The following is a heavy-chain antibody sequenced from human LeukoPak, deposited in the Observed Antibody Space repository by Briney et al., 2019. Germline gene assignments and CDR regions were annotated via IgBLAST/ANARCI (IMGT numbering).Heavy chain of an antibody. D-gene: IGHD2-15*01. Sequence: ASVKVSCKASGYTFIDNYIHWVRQAPGQGLEWKGWINPHNGGTKYALKFQGRVTMTSDRSTTTVYMEVTRLRSDDTAVFYCAREAASFGTSLGYMDVWGKGTTVTVSS. V-gene: IGHV1-2*02. CDR1: GYTFIDNY. CDR3: AREAASFGTSLGYMDV. CDR2: INPHNGGT. J-gene: IGHJ6*03.